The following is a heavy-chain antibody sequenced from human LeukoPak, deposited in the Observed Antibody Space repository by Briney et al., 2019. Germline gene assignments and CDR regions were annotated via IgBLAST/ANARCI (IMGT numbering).Heavy chain of an antibody. J-gene: IGHJ4*02. CDR3: ARLYSPAHSSSWYVTTRRFDY. Sequence: SETLSLTCAVYGGSFSGYYWSWIRQPPGKGLEWIGEINHSGSTNYNPSLKSRVTISVDTSKNQFSLKLSSVTAADTAVYYCARLYSPAHSSSWYVTTRRFDYWGQGTLVTVSS. CDR1: GGSFSGYY. D-gene: IGHD6-13*01. CDR2: INHSGST. V-gene: IGHV4-34*01.